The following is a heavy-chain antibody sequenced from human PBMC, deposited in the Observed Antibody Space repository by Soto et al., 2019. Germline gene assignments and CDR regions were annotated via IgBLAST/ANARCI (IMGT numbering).Heavy chain of an antibody. Sequence: QVQLVQSGAEVKKPGASVKISCKASGYTFTSYYIHWMRQAPGQGLEWMAIINPSGGSTNYAQKLXDRXTXIRDTSTSTVYLELSSLRSEDTAIYYCARGLATVDYWGQGTLVTVSS. CDR3: ARGLATVDY. J-gene: IGHJ4*02. D-gene: IGHD5-12*01. CDR2: INPSGGST. V-gene: IGHV1-46*04. CDR1: GYTFTSYY.